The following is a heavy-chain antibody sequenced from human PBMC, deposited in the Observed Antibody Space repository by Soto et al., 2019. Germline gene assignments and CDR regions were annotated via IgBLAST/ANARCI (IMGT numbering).Heavy chain of an antibody. CDR1: GYSFTNYW. J-gene: IGHJ4*02. CDR2: IYPGDSNT. CDR3: ARQGYCSNTACYTVDY. D-gene: IGHD2-2*02. Sequence: PGESLKISCTGSGYSFTNYWIGWVRQMPGKGLEWMGIIYPGDSNTRYSPSFQGQVTISADKSISTAYLQWSSLKASDTATYFCARQGYCSNTACYTVDYWGQGTLVTVSS. V-gene: IGHV5-51*01.